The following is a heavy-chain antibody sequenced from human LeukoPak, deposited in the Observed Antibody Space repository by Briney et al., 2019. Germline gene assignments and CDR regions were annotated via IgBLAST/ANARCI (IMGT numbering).Heavy chain of an antibody. J-gene: IGHJ4*02. CDR1: GFTFHSYA. V-gene: IGHV3-23*01. CDR2: ISGSGSST. D-gene: IGHD3-10*01. CDR3: AKVWFGTYYFDY. Sequence: GGSLRLSCAASGFTFHSYAMSWVRQAPGKGLEWVSLISGSGSSTYYADSVKGRFTISRDNSKNTLYLQMNSLSAEDTAVYYCAKVWFGTYYFDYWGQGTLVTVSS.